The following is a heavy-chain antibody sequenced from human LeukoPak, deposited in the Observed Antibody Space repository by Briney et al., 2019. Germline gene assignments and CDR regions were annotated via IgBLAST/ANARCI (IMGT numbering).Heavy chain of an antibody. CDR1: GFTVSSNY. CDR3: AKYAVIVAYFDY. Sequence: GGTLRLSCAASGFTVSSNYMSWVRQAPGKGLEWVSVIYSGGSTYYADSVKGRFTISRDNSKNTLYLQMNSLRAEDTAVYYCAKYAVIVAYFDYWGQGTLVTVSS. CDR2: IYSGGST. J-gene: IGHJ4*02. D-gene: IGHD3-22*01. V-gene: IGHV3-53*01.